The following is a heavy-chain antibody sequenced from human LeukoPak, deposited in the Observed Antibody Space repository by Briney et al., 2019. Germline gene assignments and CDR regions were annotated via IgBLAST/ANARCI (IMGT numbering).Heavy chain of an antibody. CDR2: IYYSGST. J-gene: IGHJ6*04. D-gene: IGHD4-23*01. CDR1: GGSISSYY. V-gene: IGHV4-59*01. Sequence: PSETLSLTCTVSGGSISSYYWSWIRQPPGKELEGIGYIYYSGSTNYNPSLKSRVTISVDTSKNQFSLKLSSVTAADTAVYYCARVLGTHYYYYAMDVWGKGTTVTVSS. CDR3: ARVLGTHYYYYAMDV.